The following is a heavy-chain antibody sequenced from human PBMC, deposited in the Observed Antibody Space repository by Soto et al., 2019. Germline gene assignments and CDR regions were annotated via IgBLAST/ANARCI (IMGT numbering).Heavy chain of an antibody. V-gene: IGHV1-69*06. D-gene: IGHD6-13*01. Sequence: QVQLVQSGAEVKKPGSSVKVSCKASGGTFSSYAISWVRQAPGQGLEWMGGIIPIFGTANYAQKFQGRVTITADKSTSTAYMELSSLRSEDTAVYYCARVRGIAAAGQCNPLDYWGQGTLVTVSS. J-gene: IGHJ4*02. CDR1: GGTFSSYA. CDR3: ARVRGIAAAGQCNPLDY. CDR2: IIPIFGTA.